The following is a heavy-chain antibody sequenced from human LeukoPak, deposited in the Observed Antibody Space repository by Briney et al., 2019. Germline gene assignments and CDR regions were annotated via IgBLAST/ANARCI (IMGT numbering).Heavy chain of an antibody. D-gene: IGHD3-22*01. CDR3: ARVYDSSGYYFHY. CDR1: GFTFSTQA. CDR2: INNDGSST. Sequence: GGSLRLSCVGSGFTFSTQAMSWVRQAPGKGLVWVSRINNDGSSTSYADSVKGRFTISRDNAKNTLYLQMDSLRAEDTAVYYCARVYDSSGYYFHYWGQGTLVTVSS. V-gene: IGHV3-74*01. J-gene: IGHJ4*02.